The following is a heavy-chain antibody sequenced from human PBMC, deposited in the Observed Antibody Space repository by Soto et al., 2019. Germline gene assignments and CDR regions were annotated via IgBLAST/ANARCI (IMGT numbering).Heavy chain of an antibody. CDR3: ARGDSQVSSVFDY. V-gene: IGHV4-31*03. D-gene: IGHD3-16*01. J-gene: IGHJ4*02. CDR1: GGPFPNGGYY. Sequence: KPSETLSLTCTVSGGPFPNGGYYWSWIRQEPGKGLEWIGYTHYSGGTSYNPFLRSRVTISTDTSKTQFSLRLRSVTSADTAVYYCARGDSQVSSVFDYWGQGMLVTVSS. CDR2: THYSGGT.